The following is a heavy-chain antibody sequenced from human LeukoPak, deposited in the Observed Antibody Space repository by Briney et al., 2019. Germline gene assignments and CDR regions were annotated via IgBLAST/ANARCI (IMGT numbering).Heavy chain of an antibody. D-gene: IGHD5-12*01. Sequence: ASVKVSCKASGGTFSSYAISWVRQAPGQGLEWMGIINPSGGSTSYAQKFQGRVTMTRDTSTSTVYMELSSLRSEDTAVYYCARGVWLRAECDYWGQGTLVTVSS. CDR1: GGTFSSYA. CDR2: INPSGGST. V-gene: IGHV1-46*01. J-gene: IGHJ4*02. CDR3: ARGVWLRAECDY.